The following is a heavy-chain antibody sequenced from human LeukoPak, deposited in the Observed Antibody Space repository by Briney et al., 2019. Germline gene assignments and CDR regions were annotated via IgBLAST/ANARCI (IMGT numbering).Heavy chain of an antibody. CDR3: ARAGDGTAARDY. V-gene: IGHV3-7*01. J-gene: IGHJ4*02. Sequence: GGSLRLSCAASGFTFRTYWMSWVRQAPGKGLEWVANINEDGSEKYYVDSVKGRFAISRDDAKNSVYLQLNSLRAEDTAVYYCARAGDGTAARDYWGQGTLVTVSS. D-gene: IGHD2-15*01. CDR1: GFTFRTYW. CDR2: INEDGSEK.